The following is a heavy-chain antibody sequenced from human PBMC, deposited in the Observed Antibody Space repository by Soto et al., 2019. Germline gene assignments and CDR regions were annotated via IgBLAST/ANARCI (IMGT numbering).Heavy chain of an antibody. Sequence: ASVKVSCKAPGDTFTSYYMHWVRQAPGHGLEWMGVINPNGGSTRFAQKFQGRVTMTSDTSTSTVYMELRGLTSEDTAVYYCAKDLYVQPPSGWFDPWGQGTVVTVSS. CDR3: AKDLYVQPPSGWFDP. J-gene: IGHJ5*02. CDR1: GDTFTSYY. D-gene: IGHD1-26*01. CDR2: INPNGGST. V-gene: IGHV1-46*01.